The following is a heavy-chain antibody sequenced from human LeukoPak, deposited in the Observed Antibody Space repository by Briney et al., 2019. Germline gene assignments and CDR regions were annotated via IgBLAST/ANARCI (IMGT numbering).Heavy chain of an antibody. CDR2: ISYDGSNK. CDR3: ARADYVAPPSDY. Sequence: GGSLRLSCAASGFTFSSYGMHWVRQAPDKGLEWVAVISYDGSNKYYADSVKGRFTISRDNSKNTLYLQMNSLRAEDTAVYYCARADYVAPPSDYWGQGTLVTVSS. D-gene: IGHD4-17*01. J-gene: IGHJ4*02. CDR1: GFTFSSYG. V-gene: IGHV3-30*03.